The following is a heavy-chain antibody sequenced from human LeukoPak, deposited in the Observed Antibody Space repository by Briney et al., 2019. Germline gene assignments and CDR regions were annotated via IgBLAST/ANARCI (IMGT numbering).Heavy chain of an antibody. CDR1: GFIFSSYE. CDR3: ARDSGGWYNWFDP. D-gene: IGHD6-19*01. V-gene: IGHV3-48*03. J-gene: IGHJ5*02. Sequence: GGSLRLSCAASGFIFSSYEMNWVRQAPGKGLEWVSYISSSGSTRYYADSVKGRFTMSRDNAKNSLSLQMNNLRAEDTAVYYCARDSGGWYNWFDPWGQGTLVTVSS. CDR2: ISSSGSTR.